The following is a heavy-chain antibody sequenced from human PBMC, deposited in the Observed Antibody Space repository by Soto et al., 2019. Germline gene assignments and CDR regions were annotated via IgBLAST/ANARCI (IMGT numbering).Heavy chain of an antibody. CDR2: VKMMPEGVST. CDR3: TTDIAGLGSGEFDD. CDR1: GFIFKNAG. V-gene: IGHV3-15*01. J-gene: IGHJ4*02. D-gene: IGHD3-9*01. Sequence: XGSLRVSCAASGFIFKNAGMIWVRQAPGKGLEWVGHVKMMPEGVSTEYAAPVKGRFMISRDDSRNMVYLQMNSLRTEDTAVYYCTTDIAGLGSGEFDDWGQGTLVTVSS.